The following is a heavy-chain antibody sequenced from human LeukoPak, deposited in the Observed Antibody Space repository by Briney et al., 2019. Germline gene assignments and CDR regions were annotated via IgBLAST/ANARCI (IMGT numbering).Heavy chain of an antibody. D-gene: IGHD3-3*01. V-gene: IGHV4-39*01. CDR3: ARQTLRFLEWYDY. CDR2: IYYSGST. Sequence: SDTLSLTCTVSGGSISSSSYYWGWIRQPPGKGLEWIGSIYYSGSTYYNPSLKSRVTISVDTSKNQFSLKLSSVTAADTAVYYCARQTLRFLEWYDYWGQGTLVTVSS. CDR1: GGSISSSSYY. J-gene: IGHJ4*02.